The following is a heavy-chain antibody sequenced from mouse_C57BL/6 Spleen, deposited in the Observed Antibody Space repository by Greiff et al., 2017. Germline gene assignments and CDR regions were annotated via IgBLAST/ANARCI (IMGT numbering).Heavy chain of an antibody. Sequence: EVKLVESGGGLVQPKGSLKLSCAASGFSFNTYAMNWVRQAPGKGLEWVARIRSKSNNYATYYTDSVKDRFTISRDDSESMLYLKMNNLKTEDTAMYYCVRQAPEFYYYAMDYWGQGTSVTVSS. CDR3: VRQAPEFYYYAMDY. CDR2: IRSKSNNYAT. V-gene: IGHV10-1*01. J-gene: IGHJ4*01. CDR1: GFSFNTYA.